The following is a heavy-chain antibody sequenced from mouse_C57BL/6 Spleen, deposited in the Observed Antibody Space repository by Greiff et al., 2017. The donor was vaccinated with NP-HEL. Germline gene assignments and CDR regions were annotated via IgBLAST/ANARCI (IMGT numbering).Heavy chain of an antibody. Sequence: EVMLVESGGDLVKPGGSLKLSCAASGFTFSSYGMSWVRQTPDKRLEWVATISSGGSYTYYPDSVKGRFTISRDNAKNTLYLQMSSLKSEDTAMYYCARQEYGSSLYYAMDYWGQGTSVTVSS. CDR2: ISSGGSYT. J-gene: IGHJ4*01. V-gene: IGHV5-6*01. D-gene: IGHD1-1*01. CDR3: ARQEYGSSLYYAMDY. CDR1: GFTFSSYG.